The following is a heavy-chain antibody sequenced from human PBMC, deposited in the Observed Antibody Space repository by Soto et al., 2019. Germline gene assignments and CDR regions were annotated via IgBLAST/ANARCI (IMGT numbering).Heavy chain of an antibody. V-gene: IGHV4-34*01. CDR1: GGSFSGYY. D-gene: IGHD5-12*01. CDR3: ARGLRGYSGYDRRRGYYFDY. CDR2: INHSGST. J-gene: IGHJ4*02. Sequence: QVQLQQWGAGLLKPSETLSLTCAVYGGSFSGYYWSWIRQPPGKGLEWIGEINHSGSTNYNPSLKSGVAISVDTSKYQFSRKLSSVTGADTAVYYCARGLRGYSGYDRRRGYYFDYWGQGTLVTVSS.